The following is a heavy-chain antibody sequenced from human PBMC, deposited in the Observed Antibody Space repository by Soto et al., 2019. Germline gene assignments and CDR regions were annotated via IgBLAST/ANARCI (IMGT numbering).Heavy chain of an antibody. V-gene: IGHV4-4*02. D-gene: IGHD6-13*01. CDR2: IYHSGST. J-gene: IGHJ6*02. CDR3: ARDDSSWYGGPYYYYGMDV. Sequence: SETLSLTCAVSGGSISSSNWWSWVRQPPGKGLEWIGEIYHSGSTNYNPSLKSRVTISVDKSKNQFSLKLSSVTAADTAVYYCARDDSSWYGGPYYYYGMDVWGQGTTVTVS. CDR1: GGSISSSNW.